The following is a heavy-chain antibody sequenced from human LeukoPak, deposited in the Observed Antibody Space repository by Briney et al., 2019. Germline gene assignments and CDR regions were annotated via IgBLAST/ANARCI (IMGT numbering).Heavy chain of an antibody. J-gene: IGHJ6*03. V-gene: IGHV1-2*02. CDR3: ARPIAAAADLYYYMDV. CDR2: INPNSGGT. Sequence: ASVKVSCKASGYTFTGYYMHWVRQAPGQGLEWMGWINPNSGGTNYAQKFQGRVTMTRDTSISTAYMELRSLRSDDTAVYYCARPIAAAADLYYYMDVWGKGTTVTISS. CDR1: GYTFTGYY. D-gene: IGHD6-13*01.